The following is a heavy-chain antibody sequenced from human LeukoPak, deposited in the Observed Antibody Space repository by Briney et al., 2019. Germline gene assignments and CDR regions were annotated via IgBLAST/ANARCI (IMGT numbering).Heavy chain of an antibody. D-gene: IGHD6-19*01. V-gene: IGHV3-23*01. CDR1: GFTFRSYA. Sequence: PGGSLRLSCTASGFTFRSYAMNWVRQAPGKGLEWVSVISLNDGSTYYADSVRGRFTISRDNSKNTLFLQMNGLRAEDTAIYYCAKGYSNGYGAWGQGTLVTVSS. J-gene: IGHJ5*02. CDR2: ISLNDGST. CDR3: AKGYSNGYGA.